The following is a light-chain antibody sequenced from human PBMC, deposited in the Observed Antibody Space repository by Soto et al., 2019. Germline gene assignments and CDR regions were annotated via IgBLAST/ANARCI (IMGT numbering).Light chain of an antibody. V-gene: IGKV3-11*01. Sequence: EIVLTQSPDTLPLSPGERATLSCRASQSVSGYLGWYQQKPGQAPRLLIYDASNRAYGVPARFRGSGSGTNFPLTIASLEPDDFAVYYCQQRSNWPYLTFGGGTRV. CDR1: QSVSGY. CDR2: DAS. J-gene: IGKJ4*01. CDR3: QQRSNWPYLT.